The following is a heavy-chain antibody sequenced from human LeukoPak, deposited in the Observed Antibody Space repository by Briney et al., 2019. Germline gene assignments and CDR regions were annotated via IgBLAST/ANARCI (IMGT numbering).Heavy chain of an antibody. J-gene: IGHJ4*02. D-gene: IGHD5-12*01. CDR3: ARGYSGYAPHDY. CDR2: ISGYSGKT. CDR1: GYTFTRYG. V-gene: IGHV1-18*01. Sequence: ASVKVPCKASGYTFTRYGLSWVRQAPGQGLEWMGWISGYSGKTNYAQKLQDRVTMTTDTSTSTAYMELRSLRSDDTAVYYCARGYSGYAPHDYWGQGTLVTVSS.